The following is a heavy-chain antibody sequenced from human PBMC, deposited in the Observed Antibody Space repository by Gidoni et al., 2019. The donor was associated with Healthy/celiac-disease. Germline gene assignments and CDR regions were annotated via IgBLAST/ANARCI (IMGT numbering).Heavy chain of an antibody. V-gene: IGHV3-33*01. J-gene: IGHJ2*01. CDR1: GFTFSSYG. D-gene: IGHD6-13*01. CDR2: IWYDGSNK. CDR3: ARGIAAAGYSGDWYFDL. Sequence: QVQLVESGGGVVQPGRSLRLSCAASGFTFSSYGMHWVRQAPGKGLEWVAVIWYDGSNKYYADSVKGRFTISRDNSKNTLYLQMNSLRAEDTAVYYCARGIAAAGYSGDWYFDLWGRGTLVTVSS.